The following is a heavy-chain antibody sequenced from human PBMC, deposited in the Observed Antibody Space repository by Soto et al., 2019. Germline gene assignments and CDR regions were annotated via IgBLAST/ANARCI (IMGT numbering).Heavy chain of an antibody. D-gene: IGHD3-16*01. CDR3: VMVDNYVTPTPQDV. CDR2: ISPYTGNT. V-gene: IGHV1-18*01. CDR1: GYIFVNYG. J-gene: IGHJ6*02. Sequence: QVQLVQSGDEVKKPGASVKVSCKASGYIFVNYGIAWVRQAPGQGLEWMGWISPYTGNTHSATKVQGRLTMTTDTSWSTAYMDLGCLTSDDTAVYYCVMVDNYVTPTPQDVWGQGTTVTVSS.